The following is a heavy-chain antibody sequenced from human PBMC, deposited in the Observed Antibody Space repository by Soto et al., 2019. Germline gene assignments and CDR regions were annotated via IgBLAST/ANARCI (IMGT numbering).Heavy chain of an antibody. CDR2: INHSGST. V-gene: IGHV4-34*01. CDR3: ARRLRRIHIVDY. J-gene: IGHJ4*02. CDR1: GGSFSGYY. D-gene: IGHD2-21*01. Sequence: QVQLQQWGAGLLKPSETLSLTCAVYGGSFSGYYWSWIRQPPGKGLEWIGEINHSGSTNYNPSLKSRVTISVDTSKNQFSLKLSSVTAADTAVYYCARRLRRIHIVDYWGQGTLVTVSS.